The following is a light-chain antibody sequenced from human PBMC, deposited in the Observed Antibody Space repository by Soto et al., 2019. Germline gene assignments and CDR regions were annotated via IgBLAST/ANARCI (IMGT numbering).Light chain of an antibody. CDR3: QQYGSFPIT. J-gene: IGKJ5*01. Sequence: DIQMTQSPSSLSASVGDRVTITCQASQDISNHLNWYQQKPGKAPRLLIYDASNLETGVPSRFSGSGSGTDFTVTISSLQPEDIATYYCQQYGSFPITFGQGTRLEIK. CDR1: QDISNH. CDR2: DAS. V-gene: IGKV1-33*01.